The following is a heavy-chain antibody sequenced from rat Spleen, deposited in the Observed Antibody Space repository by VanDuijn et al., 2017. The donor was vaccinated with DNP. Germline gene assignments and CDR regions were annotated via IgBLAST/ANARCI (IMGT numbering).Heavy chain of an antibody. CDR3: ATQRLGAAWFAY. CDR1: GFTFNNYD. CDR2: ITPDGGGT. V-gene: IGHV5-25*01. Sequence: EVQLVESGGDFVQPGRSLKLSCAASGFTFNNYDMAWVRQAPAKGLEWVSSITPDGGGTFYLDSVKGRFTVSRDNAKTTLYLQMDSLRSEDTATYYCATQRLGAAWFAYWGQGTLVTVSS. J-gene: IGHJ3*01. D-gene: IGHD5-1*01.